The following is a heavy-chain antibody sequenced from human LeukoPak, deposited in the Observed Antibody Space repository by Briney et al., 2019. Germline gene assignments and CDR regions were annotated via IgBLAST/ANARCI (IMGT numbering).Heavy chain of an antibody. Sequence: GGSLRLSCAASGFTFSDYYMSWIRQAPGKGLEWVSAISGSGGSTYYADSVKGRFTISRDNSKNTLYLQMNSLRAEDTAVYYCAKVFGVGAPPGYWGQGTLVTVSS. D-gene: IGHD1-26*01. CDR2: ISGSGGST. CDR3: AKVFGVGAPPGY. J-gene: IGHJ4*02. CDR1: GFTFSDYY. V-gene: IGHV3-23*01.